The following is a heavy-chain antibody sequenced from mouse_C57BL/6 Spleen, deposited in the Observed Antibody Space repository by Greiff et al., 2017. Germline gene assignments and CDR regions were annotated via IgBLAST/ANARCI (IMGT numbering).Heavy chain of an antibody. CDR1: GYTITSYW. Sequence: QVQLQQPGAELVKPGASVKLSCKASGYTITSYWMHWVKQRPGQGLEWIGMIHPNSGSTNYNEKFKSKDTLTVDKSSSTAYMQLSSLTSEDSAVYYCARRVYDYDVDGGMDYWGQGTSVTVSS. CDR2: IHPNSGST. D-gene: IGHD2-4*01. V-gene: IGHV1-64*01. CDR3: ARRVYDYDVDGGMDY. J-gene: IGHJ4*01.